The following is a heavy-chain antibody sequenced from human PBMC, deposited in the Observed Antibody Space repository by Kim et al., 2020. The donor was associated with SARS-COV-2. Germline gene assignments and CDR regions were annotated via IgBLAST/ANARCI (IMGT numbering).Heavy chain of an antibody. CDR1: GFTFSSYG. CDR3: AKAEAASHYYYYGMDV. CDR2: IWYDGSNK. J-gene: IGHJ6*02. Sequence: GGSLRLSCAASGFTFSSYGMHWVRQAPGKGLEWVAVIWYDGSNKYYADSVKGRFTISRDNSKNTLYLQMNSLRAEDTAVYYCAKAEAASHYYYYGMDVWGQGTTVTVSS. D-gene: IGHD2-15*01. V-gene: IGHV3-33*06.